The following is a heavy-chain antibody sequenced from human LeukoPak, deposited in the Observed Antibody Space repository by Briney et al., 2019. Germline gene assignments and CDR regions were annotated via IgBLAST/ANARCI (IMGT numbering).Heavy chain of an antibody. CDR3: AGAGDDFWSAYHFDY. CDR1: GFTFSSYW. V-gene: IGHV3-7*01. D-gene: IGHD3-3*01. J-gene: IGHJ4*02. Sequence: GSLRLSCAASGFTFSSYWMNWVRQAPGKGLEWVANIKQDGSEKHYVDSVKGRFTISRDNAKNSVYLQTNSLRAEDTAVYYCAGAGDDFWSAYHFDYWGQGTLVTVSS. CDR2: IKQDGSEK.